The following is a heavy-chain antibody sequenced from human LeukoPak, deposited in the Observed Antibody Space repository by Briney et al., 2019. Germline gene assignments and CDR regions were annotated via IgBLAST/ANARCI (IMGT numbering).Heavy chain of an antibody. J-gene: IGHJ4*02. D-gene: IGHD1-26*01. CDR1: GFTFSTYT. Sequence: GGSLRLSCAASGFTFSTYTINWVRQAPGKGLEWASSISSSSSFIYYADSVKGRFTISRDNARNSLYLQMNSLRAEDTAVYYCARDLVGATTTWGQGTLVTVSS. CDR2: ISSSSSFI. V-gene: IGHV3-21*01. CDR3: ARDLVGATTT.